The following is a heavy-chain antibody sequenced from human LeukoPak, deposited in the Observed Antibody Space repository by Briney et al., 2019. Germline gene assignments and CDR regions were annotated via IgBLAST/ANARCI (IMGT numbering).Heavy chain of an antibody. CDR1: GFTFSSYG. Sequence: GSLRLSCAASGFTFSSYGMHWVRQAPGKGLEWVAVIPYDGSNKYYADSVKGRFTISRDNSKNTLYLQMNSLRAEDTAVYYCAKDLNSGYSLFDYWGQGTLVTVSS. J-gene: IGHJ4*02. D-gene: IGHD3-22*01. CDR3: AKDLNSGYSLFDY. CDR2: IPYDGSNK. V-gene: IGHV3-30*18.